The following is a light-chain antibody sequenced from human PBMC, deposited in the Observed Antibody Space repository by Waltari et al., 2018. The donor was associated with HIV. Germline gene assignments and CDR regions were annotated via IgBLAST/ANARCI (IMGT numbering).Light chain of an antibody. CDR1: SSNIGNNF. CDR3: GSWDSSLSSAV. V-gene: IGLV1-51*01. Sequence: QSVLTQPPSVSAAPGQKVTISCSGSSSNIGNNFVSWYQQFPGTAPKLLIYANSKRPSGTPDRFSGSKSGTSATLGITGLQTGDEADYYCGSWDSSLSSAVFGGGTKLTVL. CDR2: ANS. J-gene: IGLJ2*01.